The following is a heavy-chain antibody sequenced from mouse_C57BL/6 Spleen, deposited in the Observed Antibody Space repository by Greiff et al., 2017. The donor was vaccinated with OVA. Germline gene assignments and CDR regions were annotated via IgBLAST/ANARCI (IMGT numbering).Heavy chain of an antibody. CDR2: IRNKANGYTT. CDR1: GFTFTDYY. J-gene: IGHJ2*01. Sequence: DVMLVESGGGLVQPGGSLSLSCAASGFTFTDYYMSWVRQPPGKALEWLGFIRNKANGYTTEYSASVKGRFTISRDNSQSILYLQMNALRAEDSATYYCARSPYYYGSSYDYFDYWGQGTTLTVSS. V-gene: IGHV7-3*01. D-gene: IGHD1-1*01. CDR3: ARSPYYYGSSYDYFDY.